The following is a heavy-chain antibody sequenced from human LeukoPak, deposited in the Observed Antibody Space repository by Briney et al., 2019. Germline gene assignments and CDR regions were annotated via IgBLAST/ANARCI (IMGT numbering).Heavy chain of an antibody. V-gene: IGHV3-21*01. D-gene: IGHD1-26*01. CDR3: ARDPAVNSGSYPDAFDI. J-gene: IGHJ3*02. CDR1: GFTFSSYA. Sequence: GGSLRLSSAASGFTFSSYAMSWVRQAPGKGLEWVSSISSSSSYIYYADSVKGRFTISRDNAKNSLYLQMNSLRAEDTAVYYCARDPAVNSGSYPDAFDIWGQGTMVTVSS. CDR2: ISSSSSYI.